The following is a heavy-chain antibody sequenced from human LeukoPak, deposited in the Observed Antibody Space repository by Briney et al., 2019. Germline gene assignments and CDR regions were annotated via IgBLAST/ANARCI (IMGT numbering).Heavy chain of an antibody. CDR1: GFTVSSNC. D-gene: IGHD2-15*01. J-gene: IGHJ4*02. CDR2: IYSGGST. Sequence: GGSLRLSCAASGFTVSSNCMSWVRQAPGKGLEWVSAIYSGGSTYYADSVKGRFTISRDNTDNTLFLQMNGLRAEDTAIYYCGRDSGCSGGSCFTDYWGQGTLVTVSA. V-gene: IGHV3-66*01. CDR3: GRDSGCSGGSCFTDY.